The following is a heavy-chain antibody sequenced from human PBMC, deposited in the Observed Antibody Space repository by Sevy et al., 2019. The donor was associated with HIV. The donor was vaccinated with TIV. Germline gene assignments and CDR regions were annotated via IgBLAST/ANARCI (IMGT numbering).Heavy chain of an antibody. D-gene: IGHD5-12*01. CDR1: GFTFSNAW. CDR3: ITDPGYSGYDEEVINYSHDGMDV. V-gene: IGHV3-15*01. Sequence: GGSLRLSCAASGFTFSNAWMSWVRQAPGKGLEWVGRIKGKLDGGTPDYAAPVKGRFSISRDDSRKTLYLQMSRLKSEDTAVYYCITDPGYSGYDEEVINYSHDGMDVWGQGTTVTVSS. CDR2: IKGKLDGGTP. J-gene: IGHJ6*02.